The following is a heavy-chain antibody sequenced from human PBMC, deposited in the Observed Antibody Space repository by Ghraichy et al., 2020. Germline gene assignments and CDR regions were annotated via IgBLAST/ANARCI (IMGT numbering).Heavy chain of an antibody. V-gene: IGHV1-69*13. J-gene: IGHJ4*02. Sequence: SVKVSCKASGGTFSNYAINWVRQAPGQGVDWMGGIIPILGTANYAQKFQDRVTITADESTTTAYLEVSSLRSEDTAGYYCAREGFDSNYYFDSWGQGTLVTVSS. CDR3: AREGFDSNYYFDS. D-gene: IGHD4-11*01. CDR1: GGTFSNYA. CDR2: IIPILGTA.